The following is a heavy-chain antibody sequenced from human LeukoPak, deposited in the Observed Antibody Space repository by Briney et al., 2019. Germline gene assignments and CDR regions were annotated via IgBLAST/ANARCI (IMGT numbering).Heavy chain of an antibody. D-gene: IGHD6-13*01. J-gene: IGHJ5*02. CDR1: GYTFTGYY. V-gene: IGHV1-2*06. CDR2: INPNSGGT. CDR3: ARDLRQSSSWYWFDP. Sequence: VASVKVSCKASGYTFTGYYMHWVRQAPGQGLEWMGRINPNSGGTNYAKKFQGRVTMTRDTSISTAYMELSRLRSDDTAVYYCARDLRQSSSWYWFDPWGQGTLVTVSS.